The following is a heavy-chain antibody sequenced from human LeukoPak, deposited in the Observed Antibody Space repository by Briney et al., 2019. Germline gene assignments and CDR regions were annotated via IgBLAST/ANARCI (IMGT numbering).Heavy chain of an antibody. CDR1: GFTVSSNY. J-gene: IGHJ6*03. Sequence: AGSLRLSCAASGFTVSSNYMSWVRQAPGKALEWVSVIYSGGSTYYADSVKGRFTISRDNSKNTLYPQMNSLRAEDTAVYYCASGSGSYRTPYYYMDVWGTGTTVTVSS. D-gene: IGHD3-10*01. CDR2: IYSGGST. CDR3: ASGSGSYRTPYYYMDV. V-gene: IGHV3-53*01.